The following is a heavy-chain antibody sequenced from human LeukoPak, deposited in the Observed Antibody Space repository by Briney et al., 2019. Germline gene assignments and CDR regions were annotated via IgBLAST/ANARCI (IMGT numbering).Heavy chain of an antibody. CDR3: ARLDRYGGNLGFDP. J-gene: IGHJ5*02. CDR1: GGTFSSYA. D-gene: IGHD4-23*01. V-gene: IGHV1-69*13. Sequence: SVKVSCKASGGTFSSYAISWVRQAPGQGLEWMGGIIPIFGTANYAQKFQGRVTITADESTSTAYMELSSLRSEDTAVYYCARLDRYGGNLGFDPWGQGTLVTVSS. CDR2: IIPIFGTA.